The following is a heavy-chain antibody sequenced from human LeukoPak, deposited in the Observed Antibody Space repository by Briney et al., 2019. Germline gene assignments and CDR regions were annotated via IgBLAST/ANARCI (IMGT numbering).Heavy chain of an antibody. CDR1: GGSISSHY. CDR2: IYYSGTT. D-gene: IGHD6-13*01. Sequence: NPSETLSLTCTVSGGSISSHYWSWIRQPPGKGLEWIGYIYYSGTTNYNPSLKSRVTISVDTSKNQFSLKLSSVTAADTAVYYCARGVYIAAAQYGYWGQGTLVTVSP. J-gene: IGHJ4*02. V-gene: IGHV4-59*11. CDR3: ARGVYIAAAQYGY.